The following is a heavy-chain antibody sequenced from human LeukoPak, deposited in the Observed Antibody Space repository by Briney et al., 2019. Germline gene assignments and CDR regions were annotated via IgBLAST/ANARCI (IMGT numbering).Heavy chain of an antibody. Sequence: GGSLRLSCGASGFTFSSYWMHWVRQAPGKGLVWVSRINNDGSSTSYADSVQGRFTISRDNTKNTLYLQMNSLRAEDTALYYCARVARGDYYYYMDVWGKGTTVTVSS. J-gene: IGHJ6*03. CDR1: GFTFSSYW. V-gene: IGHV3-74*01. D-gene: IGHD3-10*01. CDR3: ARVARGDYYYYMDV. CDR2: INNDGSST.